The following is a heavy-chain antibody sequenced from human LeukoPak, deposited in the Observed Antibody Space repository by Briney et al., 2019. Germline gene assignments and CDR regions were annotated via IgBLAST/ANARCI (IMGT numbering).Heavy chain of an antibody. V-gene: IGHV4-61*02. CDR2: IYTSGST. CDR3: ARDRRSWFDP. Sequence: PSETLSLTCTVSGGSISSGSYYWSWIRQPAGKGLEWIRRIYTSGSTNYNPSLKSRVTISVDTSKNQFSLKLSSVTAADTAVYYCARDRRSWFDPWGQGTLVTVSS. CDR1: GGSISSGSYY. J-gene: IGHJ5*02.